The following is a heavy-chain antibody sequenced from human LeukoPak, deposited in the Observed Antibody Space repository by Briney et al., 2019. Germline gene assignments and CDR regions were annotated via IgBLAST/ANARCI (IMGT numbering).Heavy chain of an antibody. CDR2: IWYDGSNK. D-gene: IGHD2-2*01. V-gene: IGHV3-33*06. J-gene: IGHJ3*02. CDR3: AKDWYCSSTNCTFNRMGAFDI. Sequence: PGRSLRLSCAASGFTFSSYGMHWVRQAPGKGLEWVAVIWYDGSNKYYADSVKGRFTISRDNSKNTLYLQMNSLRAEDTAVYYCAKDWYCSSTNCTFNRMGAFDIWGQGTMVTVSS. CDR1: GFTFSSYG.